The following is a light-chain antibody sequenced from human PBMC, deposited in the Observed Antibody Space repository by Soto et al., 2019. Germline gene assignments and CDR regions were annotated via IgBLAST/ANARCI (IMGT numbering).Light chain of an antibody. Sequence: EIVLTQSPGTLSLSPGERATLSCRASQSVSSSYLAWYQQKPGQAPRLLIYDASNRATGIPARFSGSGSGTDFTLTISSLEPEDFAVYYCQQRSNWPLITFGQGTRWRL. J-gene: IGKJ5*01. CDR1: QSVSSSY. V-gene: IGKV3D-20*02. CDR3: QQRSNWPLIT. CDR2: DAS.